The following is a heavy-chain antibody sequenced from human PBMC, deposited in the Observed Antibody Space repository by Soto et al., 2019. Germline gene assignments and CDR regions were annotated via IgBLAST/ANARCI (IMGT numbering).Heavy chain of an antibody. CDR2: IYYSGST. CDR1: GGSISSYY. V-gene: IGHV4-59*01. Sequence: QVQLQESGPGLVKPSETLSLTCTVSGGSISSYYCSWIRQPPGKVLEWIGYIYYSGSTNYNPSLKSRVTISVDTSTNQFSLKLSSVTAADTAVYYCARGYSSGWYGANWGQGTLVTVSS. CDR3: ARGYSSGWYGAN. D-gene: IGHD6-19*01. J-gene: IGHJ4*02.